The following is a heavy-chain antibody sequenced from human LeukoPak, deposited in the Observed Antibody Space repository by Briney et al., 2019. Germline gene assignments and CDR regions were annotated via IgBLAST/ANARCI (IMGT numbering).Heavy chain of an antibody. CDR2: IYYSGRT. CDR1: GGSISSYY. Sequence: SETLSLTCTVSGGSISSYYWSWIRQPPGKGLEWIGYIYYSGRTDYNPSLKSRVTISVDTSKHQFSMKLKCVTAADTAVYFCARGRWLPNAFDIWGQGTMVTVFS. CDR3: ARGRWLPNAFDI. D-gene: IGHD5-24*01. V-gene: IGHV4-59*01. J-gene: IGHJ3*02.